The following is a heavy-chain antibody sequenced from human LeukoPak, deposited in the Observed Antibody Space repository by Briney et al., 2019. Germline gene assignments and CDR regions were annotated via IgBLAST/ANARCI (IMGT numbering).Heavy chain of an antibody. CDR3: ARFSYDSSGYYIDY. CDR2: INPNSGGT. Sequence: ASVKVSCKASGYTFTGYYMHWVRQAPGQGLEWMGWINPNSGGTSYAQKFQGRVTMTRDTSISTAYMELSRLRSDDTAVYYCARFSYDSSGYYIDYWGRGTLVTVSS. CDR1: GYTFTGYY. J-gene: IGHJ4*02. V-gene: IGHV1-2*02. D-gene: IGHD3-22*01.